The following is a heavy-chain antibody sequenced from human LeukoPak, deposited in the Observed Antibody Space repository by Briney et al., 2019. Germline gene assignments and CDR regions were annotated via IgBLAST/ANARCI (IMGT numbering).Heavy chain of an antibody. CDR1: GYTFTRYY. CDR2: INPNSGGT. CDR3: ARVLGYYDSSGYGY. J-gene: IGHJ4*02. D-gene: IGHD3-22*01. Sequence: ASVKVSCKASGYTFTRYYMHWVRQAPGQGLEWMGWINPNSGGTNYAQKFQGRVTMTRDTSISTAYMELSRLRSDDTAVYYCARVLGYYDSSGYGYWGQGTLVTVSS. V-gene: IGHV1-2*02.